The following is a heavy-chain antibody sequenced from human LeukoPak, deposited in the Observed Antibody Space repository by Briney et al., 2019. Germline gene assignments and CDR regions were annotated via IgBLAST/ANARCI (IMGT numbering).Heavy chain of an antibody. CDR2: IYYSGST. J-gene: IGHJ4*02. Sequence: SQTLSLTCTVSGGSISSGGYYWSWIRQHPGEGLEWIGYIYYSGSTYYNPSLKSRVTISVDTSKNQFSLKLSSVTAADTAVYYCARDAPVGATRGGVDYWGQGTLVTVSS. CDR1: GGSISSGGYY. CDR3: ARDAPVGATRGGVDY. D-gene: IGHD1-26*01. V-gene: IGHV4-31*03.